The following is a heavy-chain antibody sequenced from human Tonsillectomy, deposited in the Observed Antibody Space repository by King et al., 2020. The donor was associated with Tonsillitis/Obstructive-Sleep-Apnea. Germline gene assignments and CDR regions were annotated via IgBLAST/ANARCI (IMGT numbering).Heavy chain of an antibody. CDR3: SRAGNIVTAFDI. V-gene: IGHV3-30*04. J-gene: IGHJ3*02. D-gene: IGHD2/OR15-2a*01. CDR1: RFTFSSYA. Sequence: HVQLVESGGGVVQPGRSLRLSCAASRFTFSSYAMHWVRQAPGKGLEWVAVISYDGSTKYYADSVKGRFTVSRDNSKNTLYLQMNSLRAEDTAVYYCSRAGNIVTAFDIWGQGTLVTVSS. CDR2: ISYDGSTK.